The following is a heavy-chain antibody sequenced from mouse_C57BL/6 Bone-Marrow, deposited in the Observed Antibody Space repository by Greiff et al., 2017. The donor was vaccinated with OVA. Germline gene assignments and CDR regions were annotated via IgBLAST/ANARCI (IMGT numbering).Heavy chain of an antibody. J-gene: IGHJ2*01. CDR3: TRSRDPHDT. CDR1: GYTFTDYE. V-gene: IGHV1-15*01. CDR2: IDPETGGT. Sequence: VQLQQSGAELVRPGASVTLSCKASGYTFTDYEMHWVKQTPVHGLEWIGAIDPETGGTAYNQKFKGKAILTADKSSSTAYMELRSLTSEDSAVYYSTRSRDPHDTRGDGATLTDSS.